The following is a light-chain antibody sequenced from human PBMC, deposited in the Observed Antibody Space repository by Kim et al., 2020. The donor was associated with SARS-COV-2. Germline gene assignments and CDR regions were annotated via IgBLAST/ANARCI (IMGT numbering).Light chain of an antibody. CDR2: GTS. Sequence: LSPGGKATLSCRGRQSGARNHCAWFQQNPAHAPSLLIYGTSSSASCLPDRFSASASGTDFTLTISRLEPEYFAVYYCQQYDRSPYTFGRDTDLDI. CDR1: QSGARNH. CDR3: QQYDRSPYT. J-gene: IGKJ2*01. V-gene: IGKV3-20*01.